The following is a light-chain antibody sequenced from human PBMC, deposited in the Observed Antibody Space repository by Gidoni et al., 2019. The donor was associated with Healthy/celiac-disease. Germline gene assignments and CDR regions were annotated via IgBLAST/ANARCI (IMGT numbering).Light chain of an antibody. J-gene: IGLJ3*02. Sequence: YELTQPPSASVSPGQTARITCSGDALPKQYAYWYPQKPGQAPVLVIYKDSERPSGIPERFSGSSSETTITLTISGVQAEDEADYYCQSADSSGTYEVFGGGTKLTVL. CDR1: ALPKQY. CDR2: KDS. V-gene: IGLV3-25*03. CDR3: QSADSSGTYEV.